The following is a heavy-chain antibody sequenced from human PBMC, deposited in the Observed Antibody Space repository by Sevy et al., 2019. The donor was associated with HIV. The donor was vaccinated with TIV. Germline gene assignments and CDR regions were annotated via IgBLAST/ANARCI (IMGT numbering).Heavy chain of an antibody. CDR2: FDPEDGDPEDGKT. CDR1: GYTLNEFS. V-gene: IGHV1-24*01. D-gene: IGHD3-22*01. J-gene: IGHJ4*01. CDR3: ATTKDYYDSSGYPFDY. Sequence: ASVKVSCKVSGYTLNEFSMHWVRQAPGKGLEWMTTFDPEDGDPEDGKTIYAQKFLGRVTVTEDTSTDTAYMELRSLRAEDTAVYYCATTKDYYDSSGYPFDYWGHGTLVTVS.